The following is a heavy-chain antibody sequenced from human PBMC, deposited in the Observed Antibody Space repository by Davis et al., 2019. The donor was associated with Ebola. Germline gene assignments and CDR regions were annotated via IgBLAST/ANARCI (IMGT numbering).Heavy chain of an antibody. CDR2: IRSKANSYAT. Sequence: GGSLRLSCAASGFTFSGSAMHWVRQASGKGLEWVGRIRSKANSYATAYAASVKGRFTISRDNSKNTLNMQMNSLRVEDTAVYYCATRGSSREFDYWGQGTLVTVSS. J-gene: IGHJ4*02. CDR1: GFTFSGSA. CDR3: ATRGSSREFDY. D-gene: IGHD6-13*01. V-gene: IGHV3-73*01.